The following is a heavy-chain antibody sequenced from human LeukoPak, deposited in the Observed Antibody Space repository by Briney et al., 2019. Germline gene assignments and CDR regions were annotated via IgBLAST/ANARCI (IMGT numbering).Heavy chain of an antibody. D-gene: IGHD5-18*01. J-gene: IGHJ4*02. CDR3: AKDRYSYGSEFDY. Sequence: GGSLRLSCAASGFTFSSYAMSWVRQAPGKGLEWVSGISGSGDNTYYADSVKGRFTISRDNSKNTLYVQMNSLRAEDTAVYYCAKDRYSYGSEFDYWGQGTLVTVSS. V-gene: IGHV3-23*01. CDR2: ISGSGDNT. CDR1: GFTFSSYA.